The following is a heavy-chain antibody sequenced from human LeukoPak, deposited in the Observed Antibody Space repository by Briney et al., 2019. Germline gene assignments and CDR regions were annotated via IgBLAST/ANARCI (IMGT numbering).Heavy chain of an antibody. CDR3: VKDFDIVVVPAAIGAAGDY. D-gene: IGHD2-2*02. CDR1: GFTFSSYA. CDR2: ISSNGGST. J-gene: IGHJ4*02. Sequence: GGSLRLSCSASGFTFSSYAMHWVRQAPGKGLEYVSAISSNGGSTYYADSVKGRLTISRDNSKNTLYLQMSSLRAEDTAVYYCVKDFDIVVVPAAIGAAGDYWGQGTLVTVSS. V-gene: IGHV3-64D*06.